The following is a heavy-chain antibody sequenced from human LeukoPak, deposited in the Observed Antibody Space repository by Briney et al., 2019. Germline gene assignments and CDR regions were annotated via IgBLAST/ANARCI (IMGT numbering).Heavy chain of an antibody. V-gene: IGHV5-51*01. D-gene: IGHD2-21*02. CDR3: ARRHTVVVTAIPRMHDAFDI. Sequence: GESLKISCKGSGYSFTSYWIGWVRQMPGKGLEWMGIIYPGDSHTRYSPSFQGQVTISADKSTSTAYLQWSSLKASDTAIYYCARRHTVVVTAIPRMHDAFDIWGQGTMVTVSS. CDR1: GYSFTSYW. CDR2: IYPGDSHT. J-gene: IGHJ3*02.